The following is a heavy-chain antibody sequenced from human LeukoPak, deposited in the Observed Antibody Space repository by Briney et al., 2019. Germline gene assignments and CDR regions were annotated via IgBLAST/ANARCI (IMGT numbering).Heavy chain of an antibody. CDR2: IYHSGST. J-gene: IGHJ3*02. CDR1: GYSISSGYY. Sequence: SETLSLTCTVSGYSISSGYYWGWIRQPPGKGLEWIGSIYHSGSTYYNPSLKSRVTISVDTSKNQFSLKLSYVTAADTAVYYCARDSRDASFDIWGQGTMVTVSS. CDR3: ARDSRDASFDI. V-gene: IGHV4-38-2*02. D-gene: IGHD5-24*01.